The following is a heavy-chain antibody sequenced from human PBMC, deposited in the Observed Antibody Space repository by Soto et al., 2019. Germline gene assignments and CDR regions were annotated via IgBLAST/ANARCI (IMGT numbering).Heavy chain of an antibody. D-gene: IGHD1-1*01. V-gene: IGHV3-23*01. J-gene: IGHJ4*02. CDR3: VNWKGFGDS. CDR2: FSGGRGGT. Sequence: EVQLLESGGGSVQPGGSLKLSCAVSGFSISEYGVTWVRQPPGKGLYWVSGFSGGRGGTFYADSVRGRFTISRDDSRNMLYLQMDSLGVEDTAVYYCVNWKGFGDSWGQGTLVTVSS. CDR1: GFSISEYG.